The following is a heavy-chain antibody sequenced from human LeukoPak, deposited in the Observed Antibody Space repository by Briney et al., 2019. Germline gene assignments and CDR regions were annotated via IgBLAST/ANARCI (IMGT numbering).Heavy chain of an antibody. CDR2: IYYSGST. J-gene: IGHJ5*02. CDR1: GGSISSYY. V-gene: IGHV4-59*01. Sequence: PSETLSLTCTVSGGSISSYYWSWVRQPPGKGLEWIGYIYYSGSTNYNPSLKSRVTISVDTSKNQFSLKLSSVTAADTAVYYCARIVVVPAALWGWFDPWGQGTLVTVSS. D-gene: IGHD2-2*01. CDR3: ARIVVVPAALWGWFDP.